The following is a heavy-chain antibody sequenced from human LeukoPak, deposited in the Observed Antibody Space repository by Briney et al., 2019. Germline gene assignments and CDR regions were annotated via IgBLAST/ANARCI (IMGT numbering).Heavy chain of an antibody. J-gene: IGHJ4*02. CDR1: GYTFTGYY. D-gene: IGHD5-18*01. CDR2: INPNSGGT. V-gene: IGHV1-2*02. CDR3: ARAIKRGYSYGAVDY. Sequence: GASVKVSCKASGYTFTGYYMHWVRQAPGQGLERMGWINPNSGGTNYAQKFQGRVTMTRDTSISTAYMELSRLRSDDTAVYYCARAIKRGYSYGAVDYWGQGTLVTVSS.